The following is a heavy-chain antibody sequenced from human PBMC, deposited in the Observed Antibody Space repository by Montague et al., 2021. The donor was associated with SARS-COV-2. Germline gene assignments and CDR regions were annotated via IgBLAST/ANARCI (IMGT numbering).Heavy chain of an antibody. D-gene: IGHD2-2*01. CDR3: VRVPYRLLSVPRYYGMDV. Sequence: SETLSLTCAVYGGSLSGYYWSWIRQPPGEGLEWIAEISHSGSTSYNPSLKSRVTISVDTSKNQFSLKLSSATAADMAVYYCVRVPYRLLSVPRYYGMDVWGQGTTVTVSS. V-gene: IGHV4-34*01. CDR1: GGSLSGYY. J-gene: IGHJ6*02. CDR2: ISHSGST.